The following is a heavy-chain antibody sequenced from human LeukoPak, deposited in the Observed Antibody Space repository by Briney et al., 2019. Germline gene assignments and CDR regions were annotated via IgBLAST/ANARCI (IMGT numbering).Heavy chain of an antibody. CDR3: ARAPAHYYDSSGYYEYFQH. Sequence: GGSLRLSCAASGFTFSSYAMSWVRQAPGKGLEWVSGISGSGGSTYYADSVKGRFTISRDNSKNTLYLQMNSLRAEDTAVYYCARAPAHYYDSSGYYEYFQHWGQGTLVTVSS. D-gene: IGHD3-22*01. J-gene: IGHJ1*01. CDR2: ISGSGGST. V-gene: IGHV3-23*01. CDR1: GFTFSSYA.